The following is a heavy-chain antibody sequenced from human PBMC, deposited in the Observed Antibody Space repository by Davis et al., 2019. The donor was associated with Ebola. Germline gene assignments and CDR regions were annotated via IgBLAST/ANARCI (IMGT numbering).Heavy chain of an antibody. J-gene: IGHJ4*02. CDR2: ISYDGSNK. Sequence: SLNTSCAASGFTFSSYGMHWVRQAPGKGLEWVAVISYDGSNKYYADSVKGRFTISRDNSKNTLYLQMNSLRAEDTAVYYCARESSWWGQGTLVTVSS. V-gene: IGHV3-30*03. CDR1: GFTFSSYG. CDR3: ARESSW. D-gene: IGHD6-13*01.